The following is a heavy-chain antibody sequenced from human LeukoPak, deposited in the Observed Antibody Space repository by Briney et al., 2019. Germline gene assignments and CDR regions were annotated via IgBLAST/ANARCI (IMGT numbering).Heavy chain of an antibody. Sequence: PSEALSLTCTVSGGSISSYYWSWIRQPPGKGLEWIGYIYYSGSTNYNPSLKSRVTISVDTSKNQFSLKLSSVTAADTAVYYCARTLRFLEWSYGMDVWGQGTTVTVSS. CDR1: GGSISSYY. CDR3: ARTLRFLEWSYGMDV. D-gene: IGHD3-3*01. J-gene: IGHJ6*02. CDR2: IYYSGST. V-gene: IGHV4-59*01.